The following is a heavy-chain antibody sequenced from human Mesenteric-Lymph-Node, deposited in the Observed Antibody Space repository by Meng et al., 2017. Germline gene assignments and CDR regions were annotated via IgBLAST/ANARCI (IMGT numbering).Heavy chain of an antibody. J-gene: IGHJ5*02. D-gene: IGHD6-19*01. CDR1: GCTISRNGSY. V-gene: IGHV4-39*01. Sequence: QRQMEKSGSGLEKPGEAVSLTGRCSGCTISRNGSYWGWNGHRPGNGLEGMVSIGHSGFTSSPPSLNRLVSPSLASSSTQFSLLLTSVTAADTAFYYCVRCCGCVKSRFAPWGQGTLVTVSS. CDR3: VRCCGCVKSRFAP. CDR2: IGHSGFT.